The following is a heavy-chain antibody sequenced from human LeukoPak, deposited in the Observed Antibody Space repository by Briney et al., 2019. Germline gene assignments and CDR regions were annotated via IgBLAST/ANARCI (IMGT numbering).Heavy chain of an antibody. Sequence: GESLKISCKGSGYSFTSYWIGWVRQMPGKGLEWMGIIYPGDSDTSYSPSFQGQVTISADKSISTAYLQWSSLKASDTAMYYCARTVVPAAMFGYYYYMDVWGKGTTVTVSS. CDR3: ARTVVPAAMFGYYYYMDV. V-gene: IGHV5-51*01. CDR1: GYSFTSYW. J-gene: IGHJ6*03. D-gene: IGHD2-2*01. CDR2: IYPGDSDT.